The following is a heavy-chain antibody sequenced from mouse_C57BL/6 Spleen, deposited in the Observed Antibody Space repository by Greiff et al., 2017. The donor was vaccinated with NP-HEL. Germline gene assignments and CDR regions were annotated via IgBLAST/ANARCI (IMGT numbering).Heavy chain of an antibody. CDR1: GYTFTNYW. J-gene: IGHJ3*01. D-gene: IGHD2-1*01. CDR2: IYPGGGYT. V-gene: IGHV1-63*01. Sequence: VQLQQSGAELVRPGTSVKMSCKASGYTFTNYWIGWAKQRPGHGLEWIGDIYPGGGYTNYNENGMGKATLTADKSSSTAYMQLSSLTSEDSAICYCAREDGIYQFAYWGQGTLVTVSA. CDR3: AREDGIYQFAY.